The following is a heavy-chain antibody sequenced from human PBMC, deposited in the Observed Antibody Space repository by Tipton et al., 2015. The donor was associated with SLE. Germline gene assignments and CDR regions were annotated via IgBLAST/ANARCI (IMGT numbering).Heavy chain of an antibody. CDR2: IYHSGST. D-gene: IGHD1-1*01. Sequence: TLSLTCVVFCYSISSGYYWGWVRQPPGKGLEWVGRIYHSGSTYYNPSLQSRVTISVDTSKNQFSLKLSSVTAADTAVYYCARESPTTGYYLDYWGQGTLVTVSS. CDR1: CYSISSGYY. CDR3: ARESPTTGYYLDY. V-gene: IGHV4-38-2*02. J-gene: IGHJ4*02.